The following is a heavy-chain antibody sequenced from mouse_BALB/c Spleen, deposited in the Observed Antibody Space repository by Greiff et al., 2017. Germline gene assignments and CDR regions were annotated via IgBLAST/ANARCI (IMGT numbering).Heavy chain of an antibody. D-gene: IGHD2-10*01. Sequence: VKLMESGPGLVQPSQSLSITCTVSGFSLTSYGVHWVRQSPGKGLEWLGVIWSGGSTDYNAAFISRLSISKDNSKSQVFFKMNSLQANDTAIYYCARNGAYYGNYDAMDYWGQGTSVTVSS. J-gene: IGHJ4*01. CDR3: ARNGAYYGNYDAMDY. CDR2: IWSGGST. V-gene: IGHV2-2*02. CDR1: GFSLTSYG.